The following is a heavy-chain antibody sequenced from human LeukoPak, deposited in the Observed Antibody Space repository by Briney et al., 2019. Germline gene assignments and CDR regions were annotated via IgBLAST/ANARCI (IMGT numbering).Heavy chain of an antibody. CDR3: AGQLWFGELSKNDAFDI. CDR2: IYYSGST. CDR1: GGSISSYY. Sequence: SETLSLTCTVSGGSISSYYWCWIRQPPGKGLEWIGYIYYSGSTNYNPSLKSRVTISVDTSKNQFSLKLSSVTAADTAVYYCAGQLWFGELSKNDAFDIWGQGTMVTVSS. J-gene: IGHJ3*02. D-gene: IGHD3-10*01. V-gene: IGHV4-59*08.